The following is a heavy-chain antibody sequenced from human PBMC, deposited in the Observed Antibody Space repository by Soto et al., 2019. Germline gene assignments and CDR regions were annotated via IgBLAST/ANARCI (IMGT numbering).Heavy chain of an antibody. CDR2: IFPKFGTT. CDR3: EAEMTFGKLSVV. Sequence: QVQLVQSGAEVKKPGSSVKVSCKASGDTDTNYVISWVRQAPGQGLEWMGGIFPKFGTTYSAQKLQDRLTITADESTSTVYMQLSSLRLDDTTVYYCEAEMTFGKLSVVWGQGTTVTVSS. V-gene: IGHV1-69*01. CDR1: GDTDTNYV. J-gene: IGHJ6*02. D-gene: IGHD3-16*02.